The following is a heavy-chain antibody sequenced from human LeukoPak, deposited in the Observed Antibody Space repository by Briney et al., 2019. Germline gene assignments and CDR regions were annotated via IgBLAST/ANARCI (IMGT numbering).Heavy chain of an antibody. Sequence: PGGSLRLSCAASGVTFSTYSMNWVRQAPGKGLGWVSSISGSSIYIYYADSVKGRFTISRDNAKNSLYLQLNSLRAEDTAVYYCARDPPYYDGSGYYYDYWGQGTLVTVSS. D-gene: IGHD3-22*01. CDR3: ARDPPYYDGSGYYYDY. CDR1: GVTFSTYS. V-gene: IGHV3-21*01. J-gene: IGHJ4*02. CDR2: ISGSSIYI.